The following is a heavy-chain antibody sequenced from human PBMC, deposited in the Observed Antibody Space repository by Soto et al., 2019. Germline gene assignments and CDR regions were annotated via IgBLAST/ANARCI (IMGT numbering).Heavy chain of an antibody. D-gene: IGHD2-21*02. J-gene: IGHJ3*02. V-gene: IGHV5-51*01. CDR3: ARWSWVTTPRVAFDI. Sequence: GESLKISCKGSGYSFTSYWIGWVRQMPGKGLEWMGIIYPGDSDTRYSPSFQGQVTISADKSISTAYLQWSSLKASDTAMYYCARWSWVTTPRVAFDIWGQGTMVTVSS. CDR2: IYPGDSDT. CDR1: GYSFTSYW.